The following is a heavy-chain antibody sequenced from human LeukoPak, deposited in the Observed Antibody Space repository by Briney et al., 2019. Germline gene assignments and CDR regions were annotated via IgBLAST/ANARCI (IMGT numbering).Heavy chain of an antibody. Sequence: SETLSLTCTVSGYSINSGYYWAWIRPPPGKGLEWIGSIYHSGSAYYNPSLKSRVTISVDTSKNQFSLKLSSVTAADTAVYFCARAKIAARDPNNWFDPWGQGTLVTVSS. CDR1: GYSINSGYY. J-gene: IGHJ5*02. CDR3: ARAKIAARDPNNWFDP. CDR2: IYHSGSA. D-gene: IGHD6-6*01. V-gene: IGHV4-38-2*02.